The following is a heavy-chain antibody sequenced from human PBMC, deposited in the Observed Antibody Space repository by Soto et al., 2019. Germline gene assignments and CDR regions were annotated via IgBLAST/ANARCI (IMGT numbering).Heavy chain of an antibody. D-gene: IGHD5-18*01. CDR2: IYYSGST. J-gene: IGHJ4*02. CDR1: GGSITNYY. V-gene: IGHV4-59*01. CDR3: ARVGAAMVNDY. Sequence: SETLSLTCTVSGGSITNYYWTWIRQPPGKGLEWIGYIYYSGSTNYNPSLKSRVTISVDTSKNQFSLKLSSVTAADTAVYYCARVGAAMVNDYWGQGTLVTVSS.